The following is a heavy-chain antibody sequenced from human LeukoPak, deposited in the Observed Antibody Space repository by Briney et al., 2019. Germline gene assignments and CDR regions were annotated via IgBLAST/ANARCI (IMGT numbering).Heavy chain of an antibody. J-gene: IGHJ4*02. CDR2: IIPIFGTA. CDR3: ARADAVSLYTGYYFDY. V-gene: IGHV1-69*01. CDR1: GGTFSSYA. D-gene: IGHD2-15*01. Sequence: SVKVSRKASGGTFSSYAISWVRQAPGQGLEWMGGIIPIFGTANYAQKFQGRVTITADESTSTAYMELSSLRSEDTAVYYCARADAVSLYTGYYFDYWGQGTLVTVSS.